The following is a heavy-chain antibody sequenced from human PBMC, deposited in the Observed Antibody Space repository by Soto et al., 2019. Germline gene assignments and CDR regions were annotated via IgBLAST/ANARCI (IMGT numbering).Heavy chain of an antibody. V-gene: IGHV3-30*18. CDR3: AKEAPAEYSSSSADS. J-gene: IGHJ4*02. CDR2: ISYDGSNK. D-gene: IGHD6-6*01. Sequence: QVQLVESGGGVVQPGRSLRLSCAASGFTFSSYGMHWVRQAPGKGLEWVAVISYDGSNKYYADSVKGRFTISRDNSKNTLYLQMNSLRAEDTAVYYCAKEAPAEYSSSSADSWGQGTLVTASS. CDR1: GFTFSSYG.